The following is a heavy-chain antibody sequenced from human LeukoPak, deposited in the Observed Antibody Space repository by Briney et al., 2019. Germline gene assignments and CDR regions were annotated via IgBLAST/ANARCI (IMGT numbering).Heavy chain of an antibody. V-gene: IGHV1-18*01. CDR2: ISAYNGNT. D-gene: IGHD6-19*01. J-gene: IGHJ4*02. CDR3: ARARIAVAGTLDYFDY. Sequence: GASVKVSCKASGYTFTSYGISWVRQAPGQGLEWMGWISAYNGNTNYARKLQGRVTMTTDTSTSTAYMELRSLRSDDTAVYYCARARIAVAGTLDYFDYWGQGTLVTVSS. CDR1: GYTFTSYG.